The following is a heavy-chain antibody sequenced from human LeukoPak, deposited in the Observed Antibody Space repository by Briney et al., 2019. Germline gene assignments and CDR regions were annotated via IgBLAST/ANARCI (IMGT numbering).Heavy chain of an antibody. V-gene: IGHV3-48*03. D-gene: IGHD3-16*01. J-gene: IGHJ4*02. Sequence: PGGSLRLSCAASGFTFSSYEMNWVRQAPGKGLEWVSYISSSGSTIYYADSVKGRFTISRDNAQNSLYLQMNSLRAEDSAVYYCASVTDLSGAPFDYWGQGTLVTVSS. CDR2: ISSSGSTI. CDR1: GFTFSSYE. CDR3: ASVTDLSGAPFDY.